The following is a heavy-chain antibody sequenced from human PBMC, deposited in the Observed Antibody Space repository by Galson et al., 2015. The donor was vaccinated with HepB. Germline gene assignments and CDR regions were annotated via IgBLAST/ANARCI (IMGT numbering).Heavy chain of an antibody. J-gene: IGHJ4*02. CDR3: ASSAIGGFDY. V-gene: IGHV4-59*01. D-gene: IGHD4-23*01. CDR2: IYYSGST. Sequence: LSLTCTVSGGSISSYYWSWIRQPPGKGLEWIGYIYYSGSTNYNPSLKSRVTISVDTSKNQFSLKLSSVTAADTAVYYCASSAIGGFDYWGQGTLVTVSS. CDR1: GGSISSYY.